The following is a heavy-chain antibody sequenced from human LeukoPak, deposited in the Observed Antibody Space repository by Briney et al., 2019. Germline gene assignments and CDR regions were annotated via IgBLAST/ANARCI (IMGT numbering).Heavy chain of an antibody. CDR1: GYTFTSYA. CDR3: ARGYCSSTSCYAIDY. CDR2: INAGNGNT. J-gene: IGHJ4*02. Sequence: ASVKVSCKASGYTFTSYAIHWVRQAPGQRLEWMGWINAGNGNTKYSQKFQGRVTITRDTSASTAYMELSSLRSEDTAVYYCARGYCSSTSCYAIDYWGQGTLVTVSS. D-gene: IGHD2-2*01. V-gene: IGHV1-3*01.